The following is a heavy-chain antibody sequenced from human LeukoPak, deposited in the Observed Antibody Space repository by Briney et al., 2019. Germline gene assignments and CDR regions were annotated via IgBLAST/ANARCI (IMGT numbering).Heavy chain of an antibody. V-gene: IGHV4-4*07. CDR2: VHGSGNT. J-gene: IGHJ3*02. CDR3: AREPKRITMVRGGFSYAFDI. CDR1: GVSMRSYY. D-gene: IGHD3-10*01. Sequence: PSETLSLTCTVSGVSMRSYYWSWIRLPAGKGLEWIGRVHGSGNTNYNPSLKSRVTMSVDTSKNQFSLKLSSVTAADTAVYYCAREPKRITMVRGGFSYAFDIWGQGTMVTVSS.